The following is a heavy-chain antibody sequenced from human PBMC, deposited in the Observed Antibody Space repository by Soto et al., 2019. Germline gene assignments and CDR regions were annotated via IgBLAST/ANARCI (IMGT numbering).Heavy chain of an antibody. CDR2: ISWNSGSI. V-gene: IGHV3-9*01. CDR3: ATLLRFDP. J-gene: IGHJ5*02. CDR1: GFTFDDYA. Sequence: GGSLRLSCAASGFTFDDYAMHWVRQAPGKGLEWVSGISWNSGSIGYADSVKGRFTISRDNAKNSLYLQMNSLRAEDTALYYCATLLRFDPWGQGTRVTVSS.